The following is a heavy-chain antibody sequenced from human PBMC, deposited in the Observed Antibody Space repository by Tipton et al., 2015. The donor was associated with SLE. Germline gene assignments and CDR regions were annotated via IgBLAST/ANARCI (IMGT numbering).Heavy chain of an antibody. CDR3: ARDGGGIAAAGFDY. CDR1: GGSISSYY. Sequence: TMSLTCTVSGGSISSYYWSWIRQHPGKGLEWIGYIYYSGSTNYNPSLKSRVTISVDTSKNQFSLKLSSVTAADTAVYYCARDGGGIAAAGFDYWGQGTLVTVSS. D-gene: IGHD6-13*01. J-gene: IGHJ4*02. CDR2: IYYSGST. V-gene: IGHV4-59*01.